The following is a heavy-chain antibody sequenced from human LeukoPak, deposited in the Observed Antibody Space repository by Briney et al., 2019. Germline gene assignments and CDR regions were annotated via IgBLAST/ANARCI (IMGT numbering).Heavy chain of an antibody. CDR1: GGSISSGDYY. CDR2: IYYSGST. V-gene: IGHV4-30-4*01. D-gene: IGHD3-10*01. CDR3: ARALYGSVTLDY. Sequence: ETSETLSLTCTVSGGSISSGDYYWSWIRQPPGKGLEWIGYIYYSGSTCYNPSLKSRVTISVDTSKNQFSLKLSSVTAADTAVYYCARALYGSVTLDYWGQGTLVTVSS. J-gene: IGHJ4*02.